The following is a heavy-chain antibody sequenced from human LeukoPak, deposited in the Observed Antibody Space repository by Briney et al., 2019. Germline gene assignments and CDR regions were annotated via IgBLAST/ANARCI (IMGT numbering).Heavy chain of an antibody. V-gene: IGHV4-34*01. CDR1: GGSFSGYY. CDR3: ARHSSVVDSSGYDNFDY. CDR2: INHSGST. J-gene: IGHJ4*02. Sequence: SETLSLTCAVYGGSFSGYYWSWIRQPPGRGLEWIGEINHSGSTNYNPSLKSRVTISVDTSKNQFSLKLSSVTAADTAVYYCARHSSVVDSSGYDNFDYWGQGTLVTVSS. D-gene: IGHD3-22*01.